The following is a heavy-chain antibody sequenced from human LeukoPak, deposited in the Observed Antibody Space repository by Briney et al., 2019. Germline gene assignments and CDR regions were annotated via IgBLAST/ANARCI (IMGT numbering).Heavy chain of an antibody. J-gene: IGHJ4*02. CDR3: ARTDPASLGYFDY. D-gene: IGHD6-25*01. Sequence: GGSLRLSCAASGFTLSNFWMSWVRQAPGKGLEWVANIKKDGSAEKYVDSVKDRFTISRDNAKNSLYLQVNSLRVEDTAMYYCARTDPASLGYFDYWGQGILVTVSS. CDR2: IKKDGSAE. CDR1: GFTLSNFW. V-gene: IGHV3-7*01.